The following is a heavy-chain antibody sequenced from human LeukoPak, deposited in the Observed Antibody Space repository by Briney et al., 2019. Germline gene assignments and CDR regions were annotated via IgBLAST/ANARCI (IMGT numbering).Heavy chain of an antibody. Sequence: SVKVSCKASGGTFSSYAISWVRQAPGQGLEWMGGIIPIFGTANYAQKFQGRVTITADESTSTAYMELSSLRPEDTAVYYCARIVDYYYYYMDVWGKGTTVTVSS. J-gene: IGHJ6*03. CDR1: GGTFSSYA. V-gene: IGHV1-69*01. CDR3: ARIVDYYYYYMDV. CDR2: IIPIFGTA. D-gene: IGHD3-16*02.